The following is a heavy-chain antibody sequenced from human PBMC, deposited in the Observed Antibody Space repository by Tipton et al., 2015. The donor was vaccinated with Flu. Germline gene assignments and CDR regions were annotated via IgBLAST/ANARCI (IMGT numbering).Heavy chain of an antibody. J-gene: IGHJ6*02. Sequence: TLSLTCTVSGGSISSDSYYWAWIRQPPGKGLEFIGTIYYTGSTDYSPSLKSRVTISVDRSRNQLSLQLTSVTAADTAVYYCARPHSYSNYALDVWGQGTTVIVSS. V-gene: IGHV4-39*01. CDR1: GGSISSDSYY. CDR3: ARPHSYSNYALDV. D-gene: IGHD4-11*01. CDR2: IYYTGST.